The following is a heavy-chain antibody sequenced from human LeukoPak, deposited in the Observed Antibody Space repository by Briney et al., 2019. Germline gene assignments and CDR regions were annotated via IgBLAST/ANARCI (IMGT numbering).Heavy chain of an antibody. CDR2: VSAYNGNT. J-gene: IGHJ4*02. V-gene: IGHV1-18*01. CDR3: ASCIAVAGILVY. D-gene: IGHD6-19*01. CDR1: GYTFTSYG. Sequence: ASVKVSCKGSGYTFTSYGISWVRHAPGQGLEWMGWVSAYNGNTNYAQKLQGRVTMTTDTSTSTAYMELRSLRSDDTAVYYCASCIAVAGILVYWGQGTLVTVSS.